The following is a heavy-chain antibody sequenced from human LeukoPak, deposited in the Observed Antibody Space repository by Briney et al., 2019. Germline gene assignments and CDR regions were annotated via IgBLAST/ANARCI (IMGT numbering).Heavy chain of an antibody. D-gene: IGHD3-16*01. CDR3: AKDLYDYVWGSPAFDI. J-gene: IGHJ3*02. CDR1: GFTFSSYA. CDR2: ISGSGGST. Sequence: GGSLRLSCAASGFTFSSYAMSWVRQAPGKGLEWVSAISGSGGSTYYADSVKGRFTISRDNSKNTLYLQMNSLRAEDTAVYYCAKDLYDYVWGSPAFDIWGQGTMVPVSS. V-gene: IGHV3-23*01.